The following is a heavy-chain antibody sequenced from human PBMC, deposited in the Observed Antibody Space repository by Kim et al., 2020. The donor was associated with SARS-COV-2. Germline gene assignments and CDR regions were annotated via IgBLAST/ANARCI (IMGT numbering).Heavy chain of an antibody. CDR2: IIPIFGTA. Sequence: SVKVSCKASGGTFSSYAISWVRQAPGQGLEWMGGIIPIFGTANYAQKFQGRVTITADESTSTAYMELSSLRSEDTAVYYCARDAEVYYYGSGTQGLDAFDIWGQGTMVTVSS. V-gene: IGHV1-69*13. J-gene: IGHJ3*02. D-gene: IGHD3-10*01. CDR1: GGTFSSYA. CDR3: ARDAEVYYYGSGTQGLDAFDI.